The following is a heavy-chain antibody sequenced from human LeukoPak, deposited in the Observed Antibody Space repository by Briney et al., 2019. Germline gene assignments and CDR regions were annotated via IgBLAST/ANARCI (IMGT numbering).Heavy chain of an antibody. Sequence: GGSLRLSCAASGFSFSSCAMSWVRQAPGKGLVWVSRINSDGSSTSYADSVKGRFTISRDNAKNTLYLQMNSLRAEDTAVYYCGNLDTPMGYWGQGTLVTVSS. J-gene: IGHJ4*02. CDR1: GFSFSSCA. CDR2: INSDGSST. V-gene: IGHV3-74*01. D-gene: IGHD5-18*01. CDR3: GNLDTPMGY.